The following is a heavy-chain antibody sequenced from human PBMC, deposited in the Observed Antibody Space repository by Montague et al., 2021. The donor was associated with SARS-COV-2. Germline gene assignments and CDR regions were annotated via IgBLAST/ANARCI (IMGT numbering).Heavy chain of an antibody. Sequence: SLRLSCAASGFTFSSYAMHWVRQAPGKGLEWAAVISYDGSNKYYADSVKGRFTISRDNSKNTLYLQMNSLRAEDTAVYYCARAQLWFGELFYYFDYWGQGTLVTVSS. CDR3: ARAQLWFGELFYYFDY. V-gene: IGHV3-30-3*01. CDR1: GFTFSSYA. D-gene: IGHD3-10*01. CDR2: ISYDGSNK. J-gene: IGHJ4*02.